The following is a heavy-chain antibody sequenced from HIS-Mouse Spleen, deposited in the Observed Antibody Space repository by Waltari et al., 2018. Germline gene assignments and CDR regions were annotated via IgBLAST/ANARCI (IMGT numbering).Heavy chain of an antibody. CDR3: ARDFHDFWSGYYGGDKKHDAFDI. CDR2: IYTSGST. J-gene: IGHJ3*02. CDR1: GGSISRYY. D-gene: IGHD3-3*01. Sequence: QVQLQESGPGLVKPSETLSLTCTVSGGSISRYYWSGIRQPAGKGLERLGRIYTSGSTNYNPSLKSRVTMSVDTSKNQFSLKLSSVTAADTAVYYCARDFHDFWSGYYGGDKKHDAFDIWGQGTMVTVSS. V-gene: IGHV4-4*07.